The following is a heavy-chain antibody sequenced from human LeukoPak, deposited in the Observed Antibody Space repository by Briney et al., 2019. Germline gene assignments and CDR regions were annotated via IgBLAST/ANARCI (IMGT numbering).Heavy chain of an antibody. D-gene: IGHD3-22*01. J-gene: IGHJ4*02. CDR3: ARVVGPYYYDSSGFDY. CDR1: GYTFTSYY. Sequence: ASVKVSCKASGYTFTSYYRHWVRQAPGQGLVWMGIINPSGGSTSYAQKFQGRVTMTRDMSTSTVYMELSSLRSEDTAVYYCARVVGPYYYDSSGFDYWGQGTLVTVSS. CDR2: INPSGGST. V-gene: IGHV1-46*01.